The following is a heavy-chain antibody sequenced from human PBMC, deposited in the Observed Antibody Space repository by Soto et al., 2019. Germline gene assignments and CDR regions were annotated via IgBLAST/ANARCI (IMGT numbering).Heavy chain of an antibody. CDR1: GFTFNKYS. V-gene: IGHV3-21*06. Sequence: EVRLVESGGGLVKPGGSLRLSCAASGFTFNKYSMNWVRQAPAKGLEWVSSITSKTGDQYYADSVKGRFIISRDNTKNSLSLQVTSLRDEDTAVYYCARDLMPNDRGLGDLAYWGQGTLVTVSS. D-gene: IGHD3-22*01. J-gene: IGHJ4*02. CDR2: ITSKTGDQ. CDR3: ARDLMPNDRGLGDLAY.